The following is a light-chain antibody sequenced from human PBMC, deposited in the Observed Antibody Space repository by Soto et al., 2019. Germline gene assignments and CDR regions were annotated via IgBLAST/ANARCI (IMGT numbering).Light chain of an antibody. CDR3: SSYTSSSIVV. V-gene: IGLV2-14*03. J-gene: IGLJ2*01. Sequence: QSALTQPASVSGSPGQSITISCTGTSRDVGGYNYVSWYQHHPGKAPKLMIYDVSNRPSGVSNRFSGSKSGNTASLTISGLQAEDEADYYCSSYTSSSIVVFGGGTKLTVL. CDR2: DVS. CDR1: SRDVGGYNY.